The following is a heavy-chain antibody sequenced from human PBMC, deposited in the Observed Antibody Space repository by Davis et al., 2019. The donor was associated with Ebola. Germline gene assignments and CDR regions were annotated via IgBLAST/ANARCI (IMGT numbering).Heavy chain of an antibody. D-gene: IGHD1-26*01. V-gene: IGHV6-1*01. CDR3: VRGWGRTGLGV. J-gene: IGHJ6*02. CDR2: TYYSSKWFN. CDR1: GDSVSTAG. Sequence: HSQTLSLTCAISGDSVSTAGWNWIRQSPSRGPEWLGRTYYSSKWFNDYAVSVKSRITINPDTSKNQLSLQLNSVTPEDTAVYYCVRGWGRTGLGVWGQGTTVTVSS.